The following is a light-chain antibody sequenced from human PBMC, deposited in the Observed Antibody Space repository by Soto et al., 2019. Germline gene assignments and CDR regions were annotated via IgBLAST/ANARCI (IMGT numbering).Light chain of an antibody. CDR2: QTS. V-gene: IGKV1-5*03. CDR1: RDVRTY. CDR3: QQYYIYPPA. J-gene: IGKJ3*01. Sequence: IQMTQSPSPLSASVGDRVTITCRASRDVRTYLAWYKQKPGKAPKLLLYQTSTLEAGVRSRFSGGGSETEFTRAISGLQPEDFATYFCQQYYIYPPAFGPGTKVEI.